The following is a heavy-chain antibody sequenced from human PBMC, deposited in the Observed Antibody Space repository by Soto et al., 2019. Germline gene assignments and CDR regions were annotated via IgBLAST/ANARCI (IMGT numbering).Heavy chain of an antibody. Sequence: GGSLRLSCAAAGFPFSGSAMRWVRQASGKGLEWVGRIRSESASDVTAYAAPVKGRFTVSRDDSKNTLYLQMDSLKTEDTGVYYCTTRIAGGQGTRVTVSS. V-gene: IGHV3-73*01. D-gene: IGHD2-15*01. CDR1: GFPFSGSA. CDR2: IRSESASDVT. J-gene: IGHJ4*02. CDR3: TTRIA.